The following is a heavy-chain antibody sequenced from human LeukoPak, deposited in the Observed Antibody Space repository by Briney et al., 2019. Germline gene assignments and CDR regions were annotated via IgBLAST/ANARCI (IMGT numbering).Heavy chain of an antibody. CDR1: GYTFTSYY. V-gene: IGHV1-8*01. D-gene: IGHD5-18*01. J-gene: IGHJ1*01. CDR3: ASEPALVGYSYGSSD. Sequence: GASVKVSCEASGYTFTSYYINWVRQATGQGLEWMGWMNPNSGNTGYAQKFQGRVTMTRNTSISTAYMELSSLRSEDTAVYYCASEPALVGYSYGSSDWGQGTLVTVSS. CDR2: MNPNSGNT.